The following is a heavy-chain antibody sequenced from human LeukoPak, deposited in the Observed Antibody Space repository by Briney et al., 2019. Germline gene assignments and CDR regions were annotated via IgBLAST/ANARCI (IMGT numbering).Heavy chain of an antibody. Sequence: SETLSLTCTVSGGSISSSSYYWGWIRQPPGKGLEWIGSIYYSGSTYYNPSLKSRVTMSVDTSKNQLSLKLSSVTAADTAMYYCAREGTTVVTRALDYWGQGTLVTASS. CDR3: AREGTTVVTRALDY. V-gene: IGHV4-39*07. J-gene: IGHJ4*02. D-gene: IGHD4-23*01. CDR2: IYYSGST. CDR1: GGSISSSSYY.